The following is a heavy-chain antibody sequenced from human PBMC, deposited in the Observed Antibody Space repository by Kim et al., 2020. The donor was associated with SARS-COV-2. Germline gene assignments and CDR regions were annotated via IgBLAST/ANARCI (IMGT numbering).Heavy chain of an antibody. CDR2: ISWDGGST. CDR3: AKWGIVVADGAFDI. V-gene: IGHV3-43*01. D-gene: IGHD3-22*01. Sequence: GGSLRLSCAASGFTFDDYTMHWVRQAPGKGLEWVSLISWDGGSTYYADSVKGRFTISRDNSKNSLYLQMNSLRTEDTALYYCAKWGIVVADGAFDIWGQGTMVTVSS. J-gene: IGHJ3*02. CDR1: GFTFDDYT.